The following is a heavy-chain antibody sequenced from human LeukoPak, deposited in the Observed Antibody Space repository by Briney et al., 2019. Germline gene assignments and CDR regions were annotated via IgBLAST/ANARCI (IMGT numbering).Heavy chain of an antibody. CDR1: GYTLTELS. D-gene: IGHD2-2*02. CDR2: FDPEDGET. J-gene: IGHJ6*02. V-gene: IGHV1-24*01. Sequence: ASVKVSCKVSGYTLTELSIYWVRQTPGKGLEWMGGFDPEDGETIYAQKFQGRVTMTEDTSTDTAYMELSSLRSEDTAVYYCATASLPAAISYGMDVWGQGTTVTVSS. CDR3: ATASLPAAISYGMDV.